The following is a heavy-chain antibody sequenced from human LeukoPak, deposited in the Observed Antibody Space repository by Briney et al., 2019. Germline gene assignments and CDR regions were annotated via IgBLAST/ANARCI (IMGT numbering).Heavy chain of an antibody. CDR3: ARARSGNYFGY. V-gene: IGHV3-48*01. CDR1: GFTFSSVS. J-gene: IGHJ4*02. D-gene: IGHD3-3*01. CDR2: ISSSSSTI. Sequence: GGSLRLSCAASGFTFSSVSMSWVRQAPGKGLEWISYISSSSSTIYYADSVKGRFTISRDNAKNSVYLQMNSLRAEDTAVYSCARARSGNYFGYWGQGTLVTVSS.